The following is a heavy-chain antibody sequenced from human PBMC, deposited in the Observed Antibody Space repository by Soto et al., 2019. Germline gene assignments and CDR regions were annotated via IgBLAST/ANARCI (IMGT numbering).Heavy chain of an antibody. J-gene: IGHJ4*02. CDR1: GYSFTSYW. CDR2: IYPGDSDT. CDR3: ARLRGYDSSGYFPYYFDY. V-gene: IGHV5-51*01. Sequence: GESLKISCKGFGYSFTSYWIGWVRQMPGKGLEWMGIIYPGDSDTRYSPSFQGQVTISADKSISTAYLQWSSLKASDTAMYYCARLRGYDSSGYFPYYFDYWGQGTLVTVSS. D-gene: IGHD3-22*01.